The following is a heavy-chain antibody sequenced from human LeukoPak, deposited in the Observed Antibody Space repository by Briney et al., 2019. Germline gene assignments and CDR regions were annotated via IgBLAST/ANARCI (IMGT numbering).Heavy chain of an antibody. Sequence: PGGSLRLSCAASGLTFDDYAMHWVRQAPGKGLEWVSGISWNSGSIGYADSVKGRFTISRDNAKNSLYLQMNSLRAEDTALYYCAKDWMATTMGYFDLWGRGTLVTVSS. CDR1: GLTFDDYA. CDR3: AKDWMATTMGYFDL. J-gene: IGHJ2*01. D-gene: IGHD5-12*01. CDR2: ISWNSGSI. V-gene: IGHV3-9*01.